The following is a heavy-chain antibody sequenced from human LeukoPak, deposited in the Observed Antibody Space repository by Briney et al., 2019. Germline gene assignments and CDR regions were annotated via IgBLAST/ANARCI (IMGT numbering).Heavy chain of an antibody. J-gene: IGHJ5*02. CDR3: ARHLSSTTGEPRWFDP. CDR2: IYTSGST. Sequence: SETLFLTCTVSGGSISSYYWSWIRQPPGKGLEWIGYIYTSGSTNYNPSLKSRVTISVDTSKNQFSLKLSPVTAADTAVYYCARHLSSTTGEPRWFDPWGQGTLVTVSS. V-gene: IGHV4-4*09. CDR1: GGSISSYY. D-gene: IGHD4-11*01.